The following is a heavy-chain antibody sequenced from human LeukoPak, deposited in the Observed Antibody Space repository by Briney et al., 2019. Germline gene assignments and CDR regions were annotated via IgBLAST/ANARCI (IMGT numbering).Heavy chain of an antibody. J-gene: IGHJ4*02. CDR2: ISGSGGST. CDR1: GFSFSNAW. D-gene: IGHD3-3*01. CDR3: AKVLAEYYFDY. V-gene: IGHV3-23*01. Sequence: GGSLRLSCAASGFSFSNAWMSWVRQAPGKGLEWVSAISGSGGSTYYADSVKGRFTISRDNSKNTLYLQMNSLRAEDTAVYYCAKVLAEYYFDYWGQGTLVTVSS.